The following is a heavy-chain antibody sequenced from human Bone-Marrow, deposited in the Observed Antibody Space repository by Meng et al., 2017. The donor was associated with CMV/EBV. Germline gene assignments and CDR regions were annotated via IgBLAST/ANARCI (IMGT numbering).Heavy chain of an antibody. V-gene: IGHV1-69*10. CDR3: ARAGSGIVVVSIAKYYYYGMAV. CDR2: IIPILGIA. D-gene: IGHD2-2*01. Sequence: SVKVSCKASGGTFSSYAISWVRQAPGQGLEWMGGIIPILGIANYAQKFQGRVTITADKSTSTAYRELSSLRSEDTAVYYWARAGSGIVVVSIAKYYYYGMAVWGQGNTVNVSS. J-gene: IGHJ6*02. CDR1: GGTFSSYA.